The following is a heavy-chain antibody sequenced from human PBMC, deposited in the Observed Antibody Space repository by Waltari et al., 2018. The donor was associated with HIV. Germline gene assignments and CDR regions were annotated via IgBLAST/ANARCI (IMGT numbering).Heavy chain of an antibody. CDR1: ESSFSAQK. CDR2: ISSAGSYT. CDR3: GRERFLEWLLYTGGGIDY. Sequence: EVQLVESGGGLVKPGGSLRLSCAASESSFSAQKMTWFRQVPGSGLEWVSSISSAGSYTFYADSVKGRFTITRDNAKNSLYLQMNSLRVEDTAMYYCGRERFLEWLLYTGGGIDYWGQGTLVTVSS. J-gene: IGHJ4*02. D-gene: IGHD3-3*01. V-gene: IGHV3-21*01.